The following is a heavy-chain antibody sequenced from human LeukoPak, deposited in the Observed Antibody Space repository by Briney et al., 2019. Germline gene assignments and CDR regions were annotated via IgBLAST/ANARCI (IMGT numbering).Heavy chain of an antibody. CDR2: ISSSSNFI. V-gene: IGHV3-48*01. D-gene: IGHD1-14*01. CDR1: GFTFSDYS. J-gene: IGHJ4*02. CDR3: AKNQEPEY. Sequence: GGSLRLSCAASGFTFSDYSMTWVRQAPGKGLEWLSYISSSSNFIYYADSVKGRFTISRDNARNSLHLQMNSLRAGDTALYYCAKNQEPEYLGQGTLVTVSA.